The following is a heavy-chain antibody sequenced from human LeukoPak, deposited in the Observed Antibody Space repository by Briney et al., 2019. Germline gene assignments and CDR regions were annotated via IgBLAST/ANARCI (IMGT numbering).Heavy chain of an antibody. CDR1: GYTFTGYY. CDR3: ARVRSQLLWFGELFN. CDR2: INPNSGGT. D-gene: IGHD3-10*01. J-gene: IGHJ4*02. Sequence: ASVKVSCKASGYTFTGYYMHWVRQAPGQGLEWMGWINPNSGGTNYAPKFQGRVTMTRDTSISTAYMELSRLRSDDTAVYYCARVRSQLLWFGELFNWGQGTLVTVSS. V-gene: IGHV1-2*02.